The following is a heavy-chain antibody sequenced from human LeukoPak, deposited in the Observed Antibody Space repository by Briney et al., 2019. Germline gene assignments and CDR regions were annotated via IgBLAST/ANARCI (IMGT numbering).Heavy chain of an antibody. Sequence: ASVKVSCKASGYTFTSYDINWVRQATGQGLEWMGWMNPNSGNTGYAQKFQGRVTMTRNTSIGTAYMELSSLRSEDTAVYYCAREIYCSSTSCYSDAFDIWGQGTMVTVSS. CDR2: MNPNSGNT. D-gene: IGHD2-2*01. J-gene: IGHJ3*02. CDR3: AREIYCSSTSCYSDAFDI. V-gene: IGHV1-8*01. CDR1: GYTFTSYD.